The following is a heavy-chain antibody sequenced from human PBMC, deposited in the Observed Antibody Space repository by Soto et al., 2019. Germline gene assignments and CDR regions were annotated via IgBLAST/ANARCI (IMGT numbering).Heavy chain of an antibody. CDR3: ARIRRYCSGGDCHA. V-gene: IGHV3-30*03. CDR1: GVSFNSYD. CDR2: ISYDGSNT. D-gene: IGHD2-15*01. Sequence: QAHLVESGGGVVQPGTSLRLSCAASGVSFNSYDMHWVRQAPGKGPEWVAIISYDGSNTYYSDSVRGRFTISRDNSKDTLYLQMHSLRSEDTAIYYCARIRRYCSGGDCHAWGQGTQVTVSP. J-gene: IGHJ5*02.